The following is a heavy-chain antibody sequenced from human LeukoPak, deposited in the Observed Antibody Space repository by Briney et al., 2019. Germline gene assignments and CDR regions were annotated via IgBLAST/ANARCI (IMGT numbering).Heavy chain of an antibody. D-gene: IGHD4-11*01. CDR2: IYRSGST. V-gene: IGHV4-4*02. J-gene: IGHJ6*03. CDR1: GGSISSTNW. Sequence: SETLSLTCAVSGGSISSTNWWSWVRQPPGKGLEWIGEIYRSGSTNYNPSLKSRVTISVDKSKNQFSLKLSSVTAADTAVYYCARFYSNYVSYYYYMDVWGKGTTVTVSS. CDR3: ARFYSNYVSYYYYMDV.